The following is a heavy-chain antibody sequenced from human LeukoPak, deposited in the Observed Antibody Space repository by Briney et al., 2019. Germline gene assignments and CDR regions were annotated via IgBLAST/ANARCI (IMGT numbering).Heavy chain of an antibody. V-gene: IGHV4-31*03. CDR3: ARDRNYRARYREMDV. J-gene: IGHJ6*04. CDR2: IYYSGST. CDR1: GGSISSGGYY. D-gene: IGHD4-11*01. Sequence: SETLSLPCTVSGGSISSGGYYWSWIRQHPGKGLEWIGYIYYSGSTYYNPSLKSRVTISVDTSKNQFSLKLSSVTAADTAVYYCARDRNYRARYREMDVWGKGTTVTVSS.